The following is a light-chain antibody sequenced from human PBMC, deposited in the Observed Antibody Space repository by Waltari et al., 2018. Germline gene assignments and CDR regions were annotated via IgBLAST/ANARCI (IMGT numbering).Light chain of an antibody. Sequence: DIQMTQSPSSLSASVGDRVTITCRASQKIYTYLNWYQQKAGKAPNRLISYVSTLQSGVPSRFSGSGSGTEFTLTISSLQPEDFATYFCQQYNSYSRTFGQGTKVEIK. V-gene: IGKV1-39*01. J-gene: IGKJ1*01. CDR2: YVS. CDR1: QKIYTY. CDR3: QQYNSYSRT.